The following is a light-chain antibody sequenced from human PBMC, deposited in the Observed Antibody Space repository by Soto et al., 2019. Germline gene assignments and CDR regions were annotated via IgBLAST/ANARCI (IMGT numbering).Light chain of an antibody. J-gene: IGKJ2*01. Sequence: IQLTQSPSTLSASVGDRVTITCRASQSIHTWLAWYQQKPGTVPKLLIYAASTLKSGVPSRFSGSRSGTEFTLTVSSLQPDDFATYYCQQYNDSFRYTFGQGTKLEIK. CDR1: QSIHTW. CDR3: QQYNDSFRYT. V-gene: IGKV1-5*03. CDR2: AAS.